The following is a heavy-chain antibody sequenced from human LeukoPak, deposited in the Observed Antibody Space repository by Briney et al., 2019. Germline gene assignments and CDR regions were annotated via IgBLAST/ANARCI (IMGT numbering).Heavy chain of an antibody. CDR1: GFTFFIDR. CDR3: ARTLTYYYGSGSSTPFYYYYGMDV. CDR2: IKQDGSEK. D-gene: IGHD3-10*01. J-gene: IGHJ6*01. Sequence: GGSLRLSCADSGFTFFIDRISWVPQAPGKGLEWVANIKQDGSEKYYVDSVKGRFTISRDNAKNSLYLQMNSLRAEDTAVYYCARTLTYYYGSGSSTPFYYYYGMDVWGEGCTVTVSS. V-gene: IGHV3-7*04.